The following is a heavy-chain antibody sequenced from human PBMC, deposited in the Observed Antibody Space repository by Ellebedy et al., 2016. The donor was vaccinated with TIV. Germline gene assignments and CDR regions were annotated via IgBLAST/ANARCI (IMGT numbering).Heavy chain of an antibody. CDR1: GFTFSSYR. J-gene: IGHJ4*02. CDR3: ARGAHYSGSYHQFDS. CDR2: VSSSSGTI. Sequence: PGGSLRLSCEASGFTFSSYRMNWVRQAPGKGLEWVSYVSSSSGTIYYADSVKGRFTISRDNANNLLYLQMNSLRVDDTAVYFCARGAHYSGSYHQFDSWGQGTLVIVSS. D-gene: IGHD1-26*01. V-gene: IGHV3-48*01.